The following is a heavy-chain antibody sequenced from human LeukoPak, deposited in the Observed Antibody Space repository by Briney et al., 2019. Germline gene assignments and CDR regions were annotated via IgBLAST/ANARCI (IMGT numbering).Heavy chain of an antibody. CDR1: GFTFSSHE. V-gene: IGHV3-48*03. D-gene: IGHD4-17*01. J-gene: IGHJ4*02. CDR2: ISNSGGDI. CDR3: ARTLTTTYS. Sequence: GGSLRLSCAASGFTFSSHEMNWVRQAPGKGLEWLSYISNSGGDINYADSVKGRFTISRDNAKNTLYLHMNSLRVEDTAVYYCARTLTTTYSWGQGTLVTVSS.